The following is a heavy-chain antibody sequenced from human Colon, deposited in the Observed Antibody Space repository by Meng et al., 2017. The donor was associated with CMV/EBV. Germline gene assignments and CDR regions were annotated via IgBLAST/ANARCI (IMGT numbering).Heavy chain of an antibody. CDR1: GFTFGSYG. CDR3: AKDPNESHDYPRGAYNYYGMDV. Sequence: GGSLRLSCAASGFTFGSYGMHWVRQAPGKGLEWVAFVTYDGNKKFYGDSVKGRFTISRDTFKNTVYLQMDSLRPEDTALYYCAKDPNESHDYPRGAYNYYGMDVWGQGTTVTVSS. D-gene: IGHD4-11*01. V-gene: IGHV3-30*02. CDR2: VTYDGNKK. J-gene: IGHJ6*02.